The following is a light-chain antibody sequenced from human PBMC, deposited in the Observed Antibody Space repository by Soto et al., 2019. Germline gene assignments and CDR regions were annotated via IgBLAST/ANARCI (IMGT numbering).Light chain of an antibody. J-gene: IGKJ1*01. CDR3: MQGLQTWT. CDR2: LGS. Sequence: DIVMTQSPLSLPVTPGETASISCRSSQSLLHSDGYNYLDWYLQKPGQSPQLLIYLGSNRASGVPDRFSGSGSGTDFTLKISRVEAEDVGVYYCMQGLQTWTFGQGTKVDI. V-gene: IGKV2-28*01. CDR1: QSLLHSDGYNY.